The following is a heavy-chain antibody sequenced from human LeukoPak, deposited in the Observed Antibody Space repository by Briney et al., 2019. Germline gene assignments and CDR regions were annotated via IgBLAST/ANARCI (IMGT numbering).Heavy chain of an antibody. CDR2: IYTSGST. CDR3: ARIDRITLIVVNYGMDV. CDR1: GGSISSYY. D-gene: IGHD3-22*01. Sequence: LETLSLTCTVSGGSISSYYWSWIRQPAGKELEWIGRIYTSGSTNYNPSLKSRVTMSLDTSKNQFSLKLTSVTAADTAVYYCARIDRITLIVVNYGMDVWGQGTTVTVSS. J-gene: IGHJ6*02. V-gene: IGHV4-4*07.